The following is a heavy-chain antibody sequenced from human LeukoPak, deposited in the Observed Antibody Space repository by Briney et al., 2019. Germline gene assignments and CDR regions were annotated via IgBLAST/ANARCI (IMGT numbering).Heavy chain of an antibody. V-gene: IGHV3-30-3*01. D-gene: IGHD3-10*01. CDR1: GFTFSSYA. CDR2: ISYDGSNK. J-gene: IGHJ4*02. CDR3: ARESSGVQYFFDY. Sequence: PGGSLRLSCAASGFTFSSYAMHWVRQAPGKGLEWVAVISYDGSNKYYADSVKGRFTISRDNSKNTLYLQMSSLRAEDTAVYSCARESSGVQYFFDYWGQGTLVTVSS.